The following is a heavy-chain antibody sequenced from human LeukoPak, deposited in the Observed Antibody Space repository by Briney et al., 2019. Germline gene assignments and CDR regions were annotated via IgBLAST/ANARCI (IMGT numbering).Heavy chain of an antibody. CDR1: GYTFTGYY. CDR3: ATQPPGASGIYYFYIDV. V-gene: IGHV1-2*02. Sequence: ASVKVSCKASGYTFTGYYMHWVRQAPGQGPEWMGWINPNSGGTNYAQKFQGRVTMTEDTSTDTAYMELSSLRSEDTAVYYCATQPPGASGIYYFYIDVWGKGTTVTISS. J-gene: IGHJ6*03. CDR2: INPNSGGT. D-gene: IGHD1-14*01.